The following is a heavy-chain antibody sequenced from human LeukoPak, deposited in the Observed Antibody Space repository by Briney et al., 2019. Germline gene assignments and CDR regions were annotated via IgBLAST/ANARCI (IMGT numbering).Heavy chain of an antibody. V-gene: IGHV1-8*01. Sequence: ASVKVSCKASGYTFTSYDINWMRQAPGQGLEWMGWMNPNSGNTGYAQKFQGRVTMTRNTSISTAYMELSSLRSEDTAVYYCARRYCSSTSCYRGRRNYYYMYVWGKGTTVTVSS. J-gene: IGHJ6*03. CDR3: ARRYCSSTSCYRGRRNYYYMYV. CDR1: GYTFTSYD. CDR2: MNPNSGNT. D-gene: IGHD2-2*02.